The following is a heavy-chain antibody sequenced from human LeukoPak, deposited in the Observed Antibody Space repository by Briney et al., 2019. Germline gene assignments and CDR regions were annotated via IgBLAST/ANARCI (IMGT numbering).Heavy chain of an antibody. Sequence: ASVKVSCKASGYTFMSYAMHWVRQAPGQRLEWMGWINPDNGDTKYSQKFQDRVTITRDTSASTAYMELSSLRSEDTAVYYCARDGATEGYYYFGYWGQGTLVTVSS. V-gene: IGHV1-3*01. CDR2: INPDNGDT. CDR3: ARDGATEGYYYFGY. J-gene: IGHJ4*02. D-gene: IGHD1-26*01. CDR1: GYTFMSYA.